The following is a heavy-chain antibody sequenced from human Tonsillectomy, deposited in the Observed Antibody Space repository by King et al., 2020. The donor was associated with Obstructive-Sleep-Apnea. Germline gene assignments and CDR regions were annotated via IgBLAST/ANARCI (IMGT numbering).Heavy chain of an antibody. D-gene: IGHD3-3*01. CDR1: GFTFSSYA. V-gene: IGHV3-23*04. Sequence: VQLVESGGGLVQPGGSLRLSCAASGFTFSSYAMSWVRQAPGKGREWVSAISGSGGSTYNPDSVKGRFTISRDNSKNPLYLQMNSLRAEETAVYYCANAAYYDFWSGYPPFRYWGQGTLVTVSS. CDR2: ISGSGGST. CDR3: ANAAYYDFWSGYPPFRY. J-gene: IGHJ4*02.